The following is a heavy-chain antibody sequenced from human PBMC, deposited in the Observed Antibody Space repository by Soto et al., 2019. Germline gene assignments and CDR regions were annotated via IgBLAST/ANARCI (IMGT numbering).Heavy chain of an antibody. J-gene: IGHJ6*02. CDR2: IYHSGST. CDR1: GGSISSSNW. V-gene: IGHV4-4*02. CDR3: ARDQGSCSGGSCYSIPRYYYGMDV. D-gene: IGHD2-15*01. Sequence: QVQLQESGPGLVKPSGTLSLTCAVSGGSISSSNWWSWVRQPPGKGLEWIGEIYHSGSTNYNPSXXSRXXXSVDKSKNQFXXKXSXETAADTAVYYSARDQGSCSGGSCYSIPRYYYGMDVWGQGTTVTVSS.